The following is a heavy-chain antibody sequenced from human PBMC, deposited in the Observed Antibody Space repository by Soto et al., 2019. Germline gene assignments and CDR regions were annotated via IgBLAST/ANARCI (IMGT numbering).Heavy chain of an antibody. CDR1: GFNFSGYE. CDR3: ARESYSSSSGHYYYYYGMDV. D-gene: IGHD6-6*01. Sequence: GGSLSLSWAASGFNFSGYEMNWVRQAPGKGLEWVSYISSSSSTIYYADSVKGRFTISRDNAKNSLYLQMNSLRDEDTAVYYCARESYSSSSGHYYYYYGMDVWGQGTTVTVSS. J-gene: IGHJ6*02. CDR2: ISSSSSTI. V-gene: IGHV3-48*02.